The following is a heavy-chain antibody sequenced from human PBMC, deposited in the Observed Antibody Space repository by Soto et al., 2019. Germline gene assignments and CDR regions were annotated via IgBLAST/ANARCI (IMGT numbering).Heavy chain of an antibody. CDR1: GFTFSSYG. J-gene: IGHJ6*02. V-gene: IGHV3-30*18. D-gene: IGHD3-3*01. Sequence: GSLRLSCAASGFTFSSYGMHWVRQAPGKGLEWVAFISHDGSNKYYADSMKGRISMSRDNSKSTVYLQMSSLRAEDTAAYYCTKRRNVLRFLEWSSGMEVWGQGTTVTVSS. CDR3: TKRRNVLRFLEWSSGMEV. CDR2: ISHDGSNK.